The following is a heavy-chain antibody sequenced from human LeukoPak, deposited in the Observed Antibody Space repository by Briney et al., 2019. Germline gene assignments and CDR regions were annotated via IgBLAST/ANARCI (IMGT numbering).Heavy chain of an antibody. CDR2: IIPIFGTA. J-gene: IGHJ5*02. V-gene: IGHV1-69*13. CDR1: GGTFSSYA. CDR3: ARERDRTAYCGGNSCVTRFDP. Sequence: SVKVSCKASGGTFSSYAISWVRQAPGQGLEWMGGIIPIFGTANYAQKFQGRVTITADESTSTAYMELRSLRSDDTAVYYCARERDRTAYCGGNSCVTRFDPWGQGTLVTVSS. D-gene: IGHD2-21*02.